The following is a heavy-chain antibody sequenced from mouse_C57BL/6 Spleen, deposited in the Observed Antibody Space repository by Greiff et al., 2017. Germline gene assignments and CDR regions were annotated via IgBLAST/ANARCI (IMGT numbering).Heavy chain of an antibody. J-gene: IGHJ2*01. Sequence: QVQLQQPGAELVKPGASVKLSCKASGYTFTSYWMQWVKQRPGQGLEWIGEIDPSDSYTNYNQKFKGKATLTVDTSSSTAYMQLSSLTSEDSAVYYCARRDYYGSSYGEGFDYWGTGTTLTVSS. D-gene: IGHD1-1*01. CDR2: IDPSDSYT. V-gene: IGHV1-50*01. CDR1: GYTFTSYW. CDR3: ARRDYYGSSYGEGFDY.